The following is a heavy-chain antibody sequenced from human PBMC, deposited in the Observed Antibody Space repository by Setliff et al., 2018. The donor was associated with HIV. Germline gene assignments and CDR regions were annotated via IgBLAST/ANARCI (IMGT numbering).Heavy chain of an antibody. Sequence: SETLSLTCTDSGGSITSGGFYWSWIRQYLQKGLEWIGYIYYSGGTYYNPSLKSRVTMSVDTSKNQFSLKLSSVTAADTAVYYCARGDAMTSLGAFDIWGQGTMVTVSS. CDR3: ARGDAMTSLGAFDI. CDR2: IYYSGGT. D-gene: IGHD2-2*01. CDR1: GGSITSGGFY. J-gene: IGHJ3*02. V-gene: IGHV4-31*03.